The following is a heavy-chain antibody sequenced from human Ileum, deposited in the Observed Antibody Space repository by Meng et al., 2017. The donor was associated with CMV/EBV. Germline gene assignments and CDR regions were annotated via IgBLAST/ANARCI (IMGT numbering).Heavy chain of an antibody. CDR2: INSYSGDT. CDR3: ARGGYSQSLDY. V-gene: IGHV1-8*02. CDR1: GYTLTPYY. D-gene: IGHD5-18*01. Sequence: SVKVSCKASGYTLTPYYLNWLRQATGQGLEWMGWINSYSGDTGHKQKFQGRVTMTRNTSTSTVYMELTSLRSKDTAVYYSARGGYSQSLDYWGQGTLVTVSS. J-gene: IGHJ4*02.